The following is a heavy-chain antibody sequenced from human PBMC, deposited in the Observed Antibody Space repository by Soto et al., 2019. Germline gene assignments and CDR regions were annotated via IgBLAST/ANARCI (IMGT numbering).Heavy chain of an antibody. CDR3: ARVGNYYDYYMDV. Sequence: EVQLVESGGGLVQPGGSLRLSCAASGFTFSSYSMNWVRQAPGKGLEWVSYISSSSSTIYYADSVKGRFTISRDNAKNPLYLRMNRLRAEDPAVYYCARVGNYYDYYMDVWGKGTTVTVSS. CDR1: GFTFSSYS. J-gene: IGHJ6*03. V-gene: IGHV3-48*01. CDR2: ISSSSSTI. D-gene: IGHD6-13*01.